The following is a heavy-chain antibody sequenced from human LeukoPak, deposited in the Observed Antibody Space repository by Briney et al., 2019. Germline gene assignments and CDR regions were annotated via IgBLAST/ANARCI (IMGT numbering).Heavy chain of an antibody. Sequence: GGSLRLSCAASGFTFSSYSMTWVRQAPGKGLEWVSSISSSSSYIYYADSVKGRFTISRDNAKNSLYLQMNSLRAEDTAVYYCAREGMVYAAGYYYYYGMDVWGQGTTVTVSS. J-gene: IGHJ6*02. CDR2: ISSSSSYI. CDR1: GFTFSSYS. CDR3: AREGMVYAAGYYYYYGMDV. D-gene: IGHD2-8*01. V-gene: IGHV3-21*01.